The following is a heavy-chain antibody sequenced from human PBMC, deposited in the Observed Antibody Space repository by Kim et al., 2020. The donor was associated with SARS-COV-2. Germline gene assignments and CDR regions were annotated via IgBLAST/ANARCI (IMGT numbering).Heavy chain of an antibody. Sequence: PPRRVTSSVDTSKNQFSLKLSAVTAADTAVYYCARGGITIFGVVNAIDYWGQGTLVTVSS. V-gene: IGHV4-59*09. J-gene: IGHJ4*02. D-gene: IGHD3-3*01. CDR3: ARGGITIFGVVNAIDY.